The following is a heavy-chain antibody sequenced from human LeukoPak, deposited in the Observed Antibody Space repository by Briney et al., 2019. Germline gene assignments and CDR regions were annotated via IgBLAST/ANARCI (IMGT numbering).Heavy chain of an antibody. V-gene: IGHV4-39*07. J-gene: IGHJ5*02. CDR1: GGSITSSPYY. D-gene: IGHD5-18*01. CDR3: GGGPGYSYAHDP. CDR2: IYYSGST. Sequence: PSETLSLTCTVSGGSITSSPYYWGWIRQPPGKGLEWIGSIYYSGSTHYNPSLKSRVTISADTSETHFSLHLRSVTAAATAVYYCGGGPGYSYAHDPWGQGTLVTVSS.